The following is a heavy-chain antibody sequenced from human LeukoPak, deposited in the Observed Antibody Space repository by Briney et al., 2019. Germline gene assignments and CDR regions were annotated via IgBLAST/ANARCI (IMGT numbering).Heavy chain of an antibody. CDR1: GYSISSGYY. Sequence: SETLSLTCAVSGYSISSGYYWGWIRQPPGKGLEWIGSIYHSGSTYYNPSLKSRVTISVDTSKNQFSLELSSVTAADTAVYYCARLAAGGFFYCYMDVWGKGTTVTVSS. J-gene: IGHJ6*03. V-gene: IGHV4-38-2*01. CDR3: ARLAAGGFFYCYMDV. CDR2: IYHSGST. D-gene: IGHD6-13*01.